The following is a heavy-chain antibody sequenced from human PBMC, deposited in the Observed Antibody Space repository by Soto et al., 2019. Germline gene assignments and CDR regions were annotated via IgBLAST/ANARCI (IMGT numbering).Heavy chain of an antibody. Sequence: EVQLVESGGGLVQPGGSLKLSCAASGFTFSGSAMHWVRQASGKGLEWVGRIRSKANSYATAYAASVKGRFTISRDDSKNTAYLQMNSLKTEDTAVYYCTTFGATSAFDIWGQGTMVTVSS. CDR2: IRSKANSYAT. V-gene: IGHV3-73*01. J-gene: IGHJ3*02. CDR1: GFTFSGSA. CDR3: TTFGATSAFDI. D-gene: IGHD1-26*01.